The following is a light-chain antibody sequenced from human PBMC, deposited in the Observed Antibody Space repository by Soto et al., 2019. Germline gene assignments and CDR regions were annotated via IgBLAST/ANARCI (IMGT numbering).Light chain of an antibody. Sequence: EIVLPHLPPSLSVSPGELARRYCSSSQSVSSNLAWYQQKPGQAPRLLIYGASTRATGIPARFSGSGSGTEFTLTISSLQSEDFAVYYCQQYNNWPPWTFGQGTKVDIK. J-gene: IGKJ1*01. CDR2: GAS. CDR1: QSVSSN. V-gene: IGKV3-15*01. CDR3: QQYNNWPPWT.